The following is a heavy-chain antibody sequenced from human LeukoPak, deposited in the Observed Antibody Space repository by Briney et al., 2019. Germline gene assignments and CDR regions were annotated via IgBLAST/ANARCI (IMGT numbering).Heavy chain of an antibody. Sequence: GGFLRLCCAACGFTFSCYSMKWVRQAGGERLGWVSYISSSCSTIYYASSVRGRSTISRDNANNSLYLQMNSLSAEHTAVYYCARSLGAAAMYYFDYWRQGTRVTVSS. J-gene: IGHJ4*02. D-gene: IGHD6-13*01. CDR1: GFTFSCYS. CDR2: ISSSCSTI. CDR3: ARSLGAAAMYYFDY. V-gene: IGHV3-48*01.